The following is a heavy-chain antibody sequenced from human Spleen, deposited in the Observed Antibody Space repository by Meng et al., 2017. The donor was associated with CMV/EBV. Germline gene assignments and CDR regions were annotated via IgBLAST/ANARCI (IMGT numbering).Heavy chain of an antibody. CDR1: GYTFTGYY. Sequence: ASVKVSCKASGYTFTGYYMHWVRQAPGQGLEWMGWINPNSGGTNYAQKFQGRVTMTRDTSISTAYMELSRLRSDDTAVYYRARVLFTYSLTGTTLGYWGQGTLVTVSS. CDR3: ARVLFTYSLTGTTLGY. D-gene: IGHD1-20*01. J-gene: IGHJ4*02. CDR2: INPNSGGT. V-gene: IGHV1-2*02.